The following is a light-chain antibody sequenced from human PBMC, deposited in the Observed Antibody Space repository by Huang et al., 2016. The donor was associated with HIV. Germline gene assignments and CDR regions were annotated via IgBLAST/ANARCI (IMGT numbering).Light chain of an antibody. CDR1: QSLVDSDGTTY. CDR3: MQGTHWPRT. V-gene: IGKV2-30*01. J-gene: IGKJ1*01. Sequence: DVVMSQSPISLPVTLGQPASISCTSSQSLVDSDGTTYLMWFQRRPGQSPRPLIYQVSNRDSWVPDRFSGSGSDPHFTLKSNRVEAEDVGIYYCMQGTHWPRTFGQGTKVEIK. CDR2: QVS.